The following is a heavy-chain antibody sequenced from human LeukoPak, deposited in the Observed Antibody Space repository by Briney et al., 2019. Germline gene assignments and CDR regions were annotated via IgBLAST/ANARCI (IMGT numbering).Heavy chain of an antibody. CDR1: GLTFSTYA. V-gene: IGHV3-23*01. D-gene: IGHD2-15*01. Sequence: GGSLRLSCAASGLTFSTYAMSWVRQAPGKGLERVSAISGSGGSTYYADSVKGRFTISRDNSKNTLYLQMNSLRAEDTAVYYCARDAPYCSGGSCSPYFDYWGQGTLVTVSS. CDR2: ISGSGGST. CDR3: ARDAPYCSGGSCSPYFDY. J-gene: IGHJ4*02.